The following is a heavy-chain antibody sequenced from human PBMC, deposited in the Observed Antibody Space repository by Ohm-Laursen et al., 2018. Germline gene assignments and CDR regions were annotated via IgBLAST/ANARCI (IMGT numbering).Heavy chain of an antibody. CDR3: ARVLIVGATGIDY. CDR1: GCTFNTFT. CDR2: INSRSSTM. D-gene: IGHD1-26*01. Sequence: GSLRLSCTASGCTFNTFTMNWVRQAPGKGLEWVSYINSRSSTMNYADSVKGRFTISRDNAKNSLYLQMNSLRAEDTAVYYCARVLIVGATGIDYWGQGTLVTVSS. V-gene: IGHV3-48*01. J-gene: IGHJ4*02.